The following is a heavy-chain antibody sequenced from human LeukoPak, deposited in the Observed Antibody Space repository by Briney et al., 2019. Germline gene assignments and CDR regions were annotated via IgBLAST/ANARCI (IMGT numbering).Heavy chain of an antibody. CDR2: ISSSSSYT. V-gene: IGHV3-11*06. J-gene: IGHJ3*02. CDR1: GFTFSDYY. Sequence: GGSLRLSCAASGFTFSDYYMSWIRQAPGKGLEWVSYISSSSSYTNYADSVKGRFTISRDNAKNSLYLQMNSLRAEDTAVYYCARRCLGGVAFDIWGQGTVVTVSS. D-gene: IGHD3-10*01. CDR3: ARRCLGGVAFDI.